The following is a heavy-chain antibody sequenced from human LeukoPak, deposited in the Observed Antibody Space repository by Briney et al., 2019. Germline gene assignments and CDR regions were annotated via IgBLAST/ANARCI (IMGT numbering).Heavy chain of an antibody. CDR1: GGTFSSYA. J-gene: IGHJ4*02. V-gene: IGHV1-69*04. CDR2: IIPILGIA. D-gene: IGHD6-13*01. Sequence: GASVKVSCKASGGTFSSYAISWVRQAPGQGLEWMGRIIPILGIANYAQKFQGRVTITADKSTSTAYMELSSLRSGDTAVYYCARERAGEYYFDYWDQGTLVTVSS. CDR3: ARERAGEYYFDY.